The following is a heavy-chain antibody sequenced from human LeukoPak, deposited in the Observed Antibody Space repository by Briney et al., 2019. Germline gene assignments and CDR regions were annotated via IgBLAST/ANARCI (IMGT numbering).Heavy chain of an antibody. J-gene: IGHJ4*02. D-gene: IGHD2-15*01. Sequence: SETLSLTCTVSGGSISSSSYYWGWIRQPPGKGLEWIGSIYYSGSTYYNPSLKSRATISVDTSKNQFSLKLSSVTAADTAVYYCAPLGYCSGGSCPLAYWGQGTLVTVSS. CDR3: APLGYCSGGSCPLAY. CDR1: GGSISSSSYY. V-gene: IGHV4-39*01. CDR2: IYYSGST.